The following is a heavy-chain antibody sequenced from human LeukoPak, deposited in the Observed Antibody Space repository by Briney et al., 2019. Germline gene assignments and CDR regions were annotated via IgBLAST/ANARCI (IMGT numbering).Heavy chain of an antibody. CDR1: GFTFSSYA. D-gene: IGHD2-15*01. Sequence: PGGSLRLSCAASGFTFSSYAMSWVRQAPGKGLEWVSAISGSGGSTYYADSVKGRFTISRDNSKNTPYLQMSSLRAEDTAVYYCAKVPGYCSGGSCPGAFDIWGQGTMVTVSS. CDR2: ISGSGGST. J-gene: IGHJ3*02. CDR3: AKVPGYCSGGSCPGAFDI. V-gene: IGHV3-23*01.